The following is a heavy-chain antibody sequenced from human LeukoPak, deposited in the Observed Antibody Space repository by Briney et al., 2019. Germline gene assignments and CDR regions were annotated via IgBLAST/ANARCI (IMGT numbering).Heavy chain of an antibody. CDR3: ARTRGDYSSSFDY. Sequence: GGSLRLSCAASRFTFSYYWMTWVRQAPGKGLEWVANINQDGSDKYYADSVKGRFTISRDNAKNSLYLQMSSLRGEDTAVYYCARTRGDYSSSFDYWGQGTLVTVSS. V-gene: IGHV3-7*01. J-gene: IGHJ4*02. CDR1: RFTFSYYW. D-gene: IGHD6-13*01. CDR2: INQDGSDK.